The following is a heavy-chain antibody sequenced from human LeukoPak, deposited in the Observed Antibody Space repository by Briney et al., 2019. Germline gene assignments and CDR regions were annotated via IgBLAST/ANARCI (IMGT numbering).Heavy chain of an antibody. CDR2: IWHDGSNK. CDR3: ARGVRAWELPSEGFDY. Sequence: GRSLRLSCAASGFTFNSYGMHWVRQAPGKGLEWVALIWHDGSNKYYADSVKGRFTISRDNSKNTLYLQMSSLRAEDTAVYYCARGVRAWELPSEGFDYWGQGTLVTVSS. CDR1: GFTFNSYG. J-gene: IGHJ4*02. D-gene: IGHD1-26*01. V-gene: IGHV3-33*01.